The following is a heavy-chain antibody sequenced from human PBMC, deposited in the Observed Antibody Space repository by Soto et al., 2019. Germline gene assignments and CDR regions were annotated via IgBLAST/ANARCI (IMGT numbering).Heavy chain of an antibody. CDR2: ISYDGSNK. D-gene: IGHD6-19*01. CDR1: GFTFSSYA. J-gene: IGHJ4*02. CDR3: ARAKPVAVAGNFDY. V-gene: IGHV3-30-3*01. Sequence: LRLSCAASGFTFSSYAMHWVRQAPGKGLEWVAVISYDGSNKYYADSVKGRFTISRDNSKNTLYLQMNSLRAEDTAVYYCARAKPVAVAGNFDYWGQGTLVTVSS.